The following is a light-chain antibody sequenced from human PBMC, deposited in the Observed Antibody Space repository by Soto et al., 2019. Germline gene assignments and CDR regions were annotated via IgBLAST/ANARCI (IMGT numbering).Light chain of an antibody. J-gene: IGKJ1*01. Sequence: EIVLTQSPVTLSLPPGERATLSCRASQSVSNNYLAWYQQKPGQAPRLLISGASSRATGIPDRFNRRGSGTDFTLTISILQAEDVALYYCQQYNTPPHTFGQGTKVDIK. CDR1: QSVSNNY. V-gene: IGKV3-20*01. CDR2: GAS. CDR3: QQYNTPPHT.